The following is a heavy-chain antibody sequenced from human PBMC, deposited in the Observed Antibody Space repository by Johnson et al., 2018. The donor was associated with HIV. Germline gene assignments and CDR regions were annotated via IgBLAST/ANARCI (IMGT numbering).Heavy chain of an antibody. CDR2: ISYDGSNK. V-gene: IGHV3-30*04. J-gene: IGHJ3*01. D-gene: IGHD2-15*01. Sequence: QVQLVESGGGLVQPGGSLRLSCAASGFSFSSYALHWVRQAPGKGLEWVAVISYDGSNKYYADSVKGRFTISRDNSKNTLFLQMNTLRAEDTAVYYCARDPSNSRGISGGVDFWG. CDR3: ARDPSNSRGISGGVDF. CDR1: GFSFSSYA.